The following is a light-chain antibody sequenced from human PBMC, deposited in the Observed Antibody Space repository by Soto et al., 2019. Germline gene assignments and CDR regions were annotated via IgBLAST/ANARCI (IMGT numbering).Light chain of an antibody. J-gene: IGKJ2*01. CDR3: QQYGGSYT. Sequence: EIVLTQSPGTLSLSPGERATLSCRASQSVTSSNLVWYQQKPGQAPRLLIYGAASRATGIPDMFSGSGSGTDCTFSISGLEPEDFAVYYCQQYGGSYTFGPGTKLEIK. CDR1: QSVTSSN. CDR2: GAA. V-gene: IGKV3-20*01.